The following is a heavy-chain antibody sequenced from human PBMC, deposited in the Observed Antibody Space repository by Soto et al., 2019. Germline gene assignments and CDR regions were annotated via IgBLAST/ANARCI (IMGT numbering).Heavy chain of an antibody. CDR1: GGSISSSSYY. V-gene: IGHV4-39*01. Sequence: SETLSLTCTVSGGSISSSSYYWGWIRQPPGKGLEWIGSIYYSGSTYYNPSLKSRVTISVDTSKNQFSLKLSSVTAADTAVYYCARAGEDDFWSGYYLRGYYYYMDVWGKGTTVTVSS. CDR3: ARAGEDDFWSGYYLRGYYYYMDV. D-gene: IGHD3-3*01. J-gene: IGHJ6*03. CDR2: IYYSGST.